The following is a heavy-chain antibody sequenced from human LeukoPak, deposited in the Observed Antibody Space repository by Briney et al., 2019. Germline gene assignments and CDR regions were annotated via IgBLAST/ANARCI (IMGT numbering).Heavy chain of an antibody. J-gene: IGHJ6*03. D-gene: IGHD4-17*01. CDR3: ARDDYGDYYYYYYMDV. CDR1: GFTFDDYA. Sequence: GGSLRLSCAASGFTFDDYAMSWVRQAPGKGLEWVSYISSSGSTTYYADSVKGRFTIPRDNAKNSLYLQMNSLRAEDTAVYYCARDDYGDYYYYYYMDVWGKGTTVTISS. CDR2: ISSSGSTT. V-gene: IGHV3-48*03.